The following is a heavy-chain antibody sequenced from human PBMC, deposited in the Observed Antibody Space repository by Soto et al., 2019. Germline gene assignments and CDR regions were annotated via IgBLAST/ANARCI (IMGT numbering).Heavy chain of an antibody. CDR3: ARDIGIWGITGTTYYYGMDV. CDR1: GFTFSSHW. D-gene: IGHD1-20*01. CDR2: IKQDGSEK. J-gene: IGHJ6*02. Sequence: EVQLVESGGGLVQPGGSLRLSCAASGFTFSSHWMSWVRQAPGKGLEWVANIKQDGSEKYYVDSVKGRFTISRDNAKNSLHLQMNSLRAEDTAVYYCARDIGIWGITGTTYYYGMDVWGQGTTVTVSS. V-gene: IGHV3-7*05.